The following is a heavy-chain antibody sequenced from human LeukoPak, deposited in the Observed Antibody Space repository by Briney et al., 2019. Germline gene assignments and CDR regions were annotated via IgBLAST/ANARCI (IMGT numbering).Heavy chain of an antibody. J-gene: IGHJ4*02. V-gene: IGHV4-31*03. CDR3: ARDRPGGSSLDY. CDR2: IYYSGST. Sequence: SQTLSLTCTVSGGSISSGGYYWSWIRQHPGKGLEWIGYIYYSGSTYYNPSLKSRVTIAVDTSKNQFSLKLSSVTAADTAVYYCARDRPGGSSLDYWGQGTLVTVSS. D-gene: IGHD6-13*01. CDR1: GGSISSGGYY.